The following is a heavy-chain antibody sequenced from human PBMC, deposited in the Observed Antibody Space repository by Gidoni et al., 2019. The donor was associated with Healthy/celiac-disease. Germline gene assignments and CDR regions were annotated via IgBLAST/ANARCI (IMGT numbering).Heavy chain of an antibody. D-gene: IGHD3-22*01. CDR3: ARGVVVITTGAFDI. CDR1: GGSVRSGSYY. V-gene: IGHV4-61*01. CDR2: IYYSGST. Sequence: QVQLQESGPGLVKPSETLSLTCTVSGGSVRSGSYYWSWIRQPPGKGLEWIGYIYYSGSTNYNPSLKSRVTISVDTSKNQFSLKLSSVTAADTAVYYCARGVVVITTGAFDIWGQGTMVTVSS. J-gene: IGHJ3*02.